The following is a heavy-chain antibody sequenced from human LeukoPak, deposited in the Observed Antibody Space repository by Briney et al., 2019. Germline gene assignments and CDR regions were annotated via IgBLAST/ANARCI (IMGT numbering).Heavy chain of an antibody. CDR3: ARRRSFAWYSYGSQRYYYMDV. J-gene: IGHJ6*03. CDR2: INHSGST. Sequence: PSETLSLTCALYGGSFSGYYWSWIRQPPGKGLEWIGEINHSGSTNYNPSLKSRITISVDTSKNQFSLKLSSVTAADTAVYYCARRRSFAWYSYGSQRYYYMDVWGKGTKVTIS. CDR1: GGSFSGYY. D-gene: IGHD5-18*01. V-gene: IGHV4-34*01.